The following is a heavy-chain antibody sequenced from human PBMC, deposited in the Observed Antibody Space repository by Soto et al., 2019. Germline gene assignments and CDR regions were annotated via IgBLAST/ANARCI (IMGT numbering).Heavy chain of an antibody. Sequence: SQTPSLTCVISGDRVSSNSAAWNWIRQSPSRGLEWLGRTYYRSNWYNDYALSVKSRITINPDTSKNQFSLQFKSVTPEDTAVYYCARASGYIDSWGQGTPVTVSS. CDR2: TYYRSNWYN. D-gene: IGHD6-6*01. CDR3: ARASGYIDS. CDR1: GDRVSSNSAA. J-gene: IGHJ4*02. V-gene: IGHV6-1*01.